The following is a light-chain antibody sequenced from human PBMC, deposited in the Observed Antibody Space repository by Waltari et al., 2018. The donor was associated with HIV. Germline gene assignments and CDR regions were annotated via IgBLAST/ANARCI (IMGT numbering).Light chain of an antibody. CDR2: WAS. V-gene: IGKV4-1*01. Sequence: DIVMPQSPDSLAVSLGERATIKCKYSQSVLHGSSNRESLAWYQQKPGQPPRLLIYWASTRESGVPDRFSGSGSGTDFTLTISGLQTEDVAVYYCQQYSDTFVTFGGGTRVEI. J-gene: IGKJ4*01. CDR1: QSVLHGSSNRES. CDR3: QQYSDTFVT.